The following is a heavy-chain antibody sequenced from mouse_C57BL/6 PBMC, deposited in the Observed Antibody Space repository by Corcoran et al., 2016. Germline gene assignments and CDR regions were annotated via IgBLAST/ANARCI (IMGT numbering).Heavy chain of an antibody. D-gene: IGHD1-1*01. J-gene: IGHJ4*01. Sequence: QVQLQQSGAELARPGASVKLSCKASGYTFTSYGISWVKQRTGQGLEWIGEIYPRSGNTYYNEKFKGKATLTADKSSSTAYMELRSLTSEDSAVYFSARNYGSSYEGDMDYWGQGTSVTVSS. V-gene: IGHV1-81*01. CDR1: GYTFTSYG. CDR2: IYPRSGNT. CDR3: ARNYGSSYEGDMDY.